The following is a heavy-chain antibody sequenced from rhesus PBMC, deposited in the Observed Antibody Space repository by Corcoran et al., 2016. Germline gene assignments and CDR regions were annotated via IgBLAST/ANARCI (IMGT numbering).Heavy chain of an antibody. Sequence: QVQLQESGPGLVKPSETLSLTCAVSGGSISSGYYYWSWIRPPPGKGLEWIGYITYSGSTSYNPSRKSRVTISGDTSQNQFSLKLSSVTAADTAVYYCARDPATGTTEIVDYWGQGVLVTVSS. CDR2: ITYSGST. J-gene: IGHJ4*01. D-gene: IGHD1-26*01. CDR3: ARDPATGTTEIVDY. CDR1: GGSISSGYYY. V-gene: IGHV4-122*02.